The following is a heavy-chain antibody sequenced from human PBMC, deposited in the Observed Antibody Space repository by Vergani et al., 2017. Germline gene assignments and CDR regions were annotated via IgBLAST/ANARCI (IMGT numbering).Heavy chain of an antibody. CDR1: GFTFSSYA. J-gene: IGHJ6*03. D-gene: IGHD3-3*01. V-gene: IGHV3-23*01. CDR2: IIGSGGST. CDR3: AKEGRGYEFWSGYYYYYYDMDV. Sequence: EVQLLESGGGLVQPGGSLRLSCAASGFTFSSYAMSWVRQAPGKGLEWVSAIIGSGGSTYYADPVKGRFTISRDNSKNTLYLQMNSLRAEDTAVYYCAKEGRGYEFWSGYYYYYYDMDVWGKGTTVTVSS.